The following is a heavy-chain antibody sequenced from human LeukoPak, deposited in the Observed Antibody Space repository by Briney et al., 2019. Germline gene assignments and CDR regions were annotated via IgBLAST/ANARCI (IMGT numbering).Heavy chain of an antibody. J-gene: IGHJ4*02. V-gene: IGHV1-18*01. D-gene: IGHD3-10*01. CDR1: GYTFTIYG. Sequence: ASVTVSFTASGYTFTIYGISWVRQAPGQGLEWMGWISAYNGHTRYVQKLQDRVTMTTDTSTSTAYMDLRSLRSDDTAVYYGARDPLGGFGELSNDYWGQGTLVTVSS. CDR3: ARDPLGGFGELSNDY. CDR2: ISAYNGHT.